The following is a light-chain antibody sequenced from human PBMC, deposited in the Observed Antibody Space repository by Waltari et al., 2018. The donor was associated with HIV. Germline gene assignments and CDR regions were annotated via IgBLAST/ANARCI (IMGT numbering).Light chain of an antibody. V-gene: IGKV3-15*01. J-gene: IGKJ2*03. CDR1: QSVSSN. CDR2: GAS. Sequence: EIVITQSPATLSVSPGERATLSCRASQSVSSNLAWYQQKPGQAPRLLIYGASTRATGIPARFSGSGSGTEFTLTISSLQSKDFAVYYCQQYNNWPLYSFGQGTKLEIK. CDR3: QQYNNWPLYS.